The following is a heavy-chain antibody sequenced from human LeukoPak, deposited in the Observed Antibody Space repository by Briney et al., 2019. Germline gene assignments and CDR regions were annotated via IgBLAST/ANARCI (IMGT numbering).Heavy chain of an antibody. CDR2: MNPNSGNT. Sequence: ASVKVSCKASGYTFTSYDINWVRQATGQRLEWMGWMNPNSGNTGCAQKFQGRVTMTRNTSISTAYMELSSLRSEDTAVYYCARDRHDSSGAFDYWGQGTLVTVSS. D-gene: IGHD3-22*01. V-gene: IGHV1-8*01. J-gene: IGHJ4*02. CDR1: GYTFTSYD. CDR3: ARDRHDSSGAFDY.